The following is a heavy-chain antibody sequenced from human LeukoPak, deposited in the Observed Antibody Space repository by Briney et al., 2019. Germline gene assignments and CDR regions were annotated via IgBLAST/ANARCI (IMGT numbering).Heavy chain of an antibody. CDR1: GGTFSSYA. CDR3: ARAASGYSYGSQVDY. J-gene: IGHJ4*02. D-gene: IGHD5-18*01. CDR2: IIPIFGTA. Sequence: RVASVKVSCKASGGTFSSYAISWVRQAPGQGLEWMGGIIPIFGTANYAQKFQGRVTITADESTSTADMELSSLRSEDTAVYYCARAASGYSYGSQVDYWGQGTLVTVSS. V-gene: IGHV1-69*01.